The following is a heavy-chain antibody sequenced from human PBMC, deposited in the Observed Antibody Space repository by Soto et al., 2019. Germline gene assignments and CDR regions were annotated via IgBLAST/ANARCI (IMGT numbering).Heavy chain of an antibody. CDR2: IKSKTDGGTT. CDR1: GFTFSTAW. D-gene: IGHD2-15*01. CDR3: TTDRVVVVAATTSFDY. V-gene: IGHV3-15*01. J-gene: IGHJ4*02. Sequence: GGSLRLSCAASGFTFSTAWMSWVRQAPGKGLEWVGRIKSKTDGGTTDYAAPVKGRFTISRDDSKNTLYLQMNSLKTADTAVYYCTTDRVVVVAATTSFDYWGQGTLVTVS.